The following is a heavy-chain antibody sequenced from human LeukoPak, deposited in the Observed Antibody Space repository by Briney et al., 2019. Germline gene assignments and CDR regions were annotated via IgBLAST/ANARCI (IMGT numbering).Heavy chain of an antibody. CDR3: VRDGGYSGYEY. CDR1: GFTFGSYW. V-gene: IGHV3-7*04. Sequence: GGSLRLSCAASGFTFGSYWMTWVRQAPGKGLEWVANIKQDGSERYYVDSMKGRITISRDNAKKSLYLKVNSLSAEDTAVYYCVRDGGYSGYEYWGQGTLVTVSS. CDR2: IKQDGSER. D-gene: IGHD5-12*01. J-gene: IGHJ4*02.